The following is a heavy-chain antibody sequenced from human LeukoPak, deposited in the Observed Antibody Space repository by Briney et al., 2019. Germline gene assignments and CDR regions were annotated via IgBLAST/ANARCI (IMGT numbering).Heavy chain of an antibody. CDR1: GGSISSSGYY. J-gene: IGHJ4*02. CDR3: ARQEGATDY. CDR2: TYHSGRT. Sequence: SETLSLTCNVSGGSISSSGYYWGWIRQPPGKGLEWIGSTYHSGRTCYNPSLKSRVTIFVDTSKNQFSLKLSSVTAAETAVYYCARQEGATDYWGQGTLVTVSS. D-gene: IGHD1-26*01. V-gene: IGHV4-39*01.